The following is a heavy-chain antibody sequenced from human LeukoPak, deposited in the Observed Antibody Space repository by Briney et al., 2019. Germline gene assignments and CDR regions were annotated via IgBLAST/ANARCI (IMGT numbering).Heavy chain of an antibody. V-gene: IGHV3-33*01. CDR1: GFTFSSYD. CDR3: ARDSNSGSNYEGAFDY. D-gene: IGHD1-26*01. Sequence: GGSLRLSCAASGFTFSSYDMHWVRQAPGKGLEWVAVIWYDGSLKYYADSVKGRFTISRDNSKNTLYLQMNSLRAEDTALYYCARDSNSGSNYEGAFDYWGQGTLVTVSS. CDR2: IWYDGSLK. J-gene: IGHJ4*02.